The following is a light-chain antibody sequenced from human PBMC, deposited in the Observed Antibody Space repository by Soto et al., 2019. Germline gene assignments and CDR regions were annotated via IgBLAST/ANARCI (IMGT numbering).Light chain of an antibody. J-gene: IGKJ4*01. CDR1: QALNTR. Sequence: EIVLTQSPATLSAFPGDRVTLSCRASQALNTRLAWYQHKPGQAPRLLIYLTSNRAAGVPSRFSAWGSETDFTLTISDVQPEDFAVYYCQHYNNWLGTFGGGTKV. CDR3: QHYNNWLGT. V-gene: IGKV3D-11*01. CDR2: LTS.